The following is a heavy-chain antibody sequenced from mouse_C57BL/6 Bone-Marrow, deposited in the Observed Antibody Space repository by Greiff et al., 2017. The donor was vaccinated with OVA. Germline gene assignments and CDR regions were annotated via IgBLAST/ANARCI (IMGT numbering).Heavy chain of an antibody. CDR3: ARHVDSYYASYVGY. CDR1: GYAFSSSW. V-gene: IGHV1-82*01. J-gene: IGHJ2*01. D-gene: IGHD2-12*01. CDR2: IYPGDGDT. Sequence: VQLQQSGPELVRPGASVKISCKASGYAFSSSWMNWVKQRPGKGLEWIGRIYPGDGDTNYNGKFKGKATLTADKSSSTAYMQLCSLTSEDSSVYFGARHVDSYYASYVGYWCQGTTLTVTS.